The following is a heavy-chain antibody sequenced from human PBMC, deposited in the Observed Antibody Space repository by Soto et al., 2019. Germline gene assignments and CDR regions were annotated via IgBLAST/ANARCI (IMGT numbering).Heavy chain of an antibody. CDR2: IKNKGDGGTK. V-gene: IGHV3-15*01. J-gene: IGHJ4*02. Sequence: GGSLRLSCGASGLTFSTAWMSWVRQAPGKGLEWVARIKNKGDGGTKDYAAPVKDRFTISRDNSKSALYLQMNSLTIEDTAVYYCVRDGPHITIYGYGDYWGQGTLVTVSS. D-gene: IGHD3-3*01. CDR3: VRDGPHITIYGYGDY. CDR1: GLTFSTAW.